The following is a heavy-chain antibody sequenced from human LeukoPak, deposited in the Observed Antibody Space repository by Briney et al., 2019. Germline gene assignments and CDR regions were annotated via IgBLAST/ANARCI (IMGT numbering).Heavy chain of an antibody. CDR2: INPNSGGT. D-gene: IGHD7-27*01. CDR1: GYIFTSYY. Sequence: GASVKVSCKASGYIFTSYYMHWVRQAPGQGLEWMGWINPNSGGTNYAQKFLGRVTMTRDTSISTAYMELSRLRSDDTAVYYCARGPHWDPHFDYWGQGTLVTVSS. J-gene: IGHJ4*02. CDR3: ARGPHWDPHFDY. V-gene: IGHV1-2*02.